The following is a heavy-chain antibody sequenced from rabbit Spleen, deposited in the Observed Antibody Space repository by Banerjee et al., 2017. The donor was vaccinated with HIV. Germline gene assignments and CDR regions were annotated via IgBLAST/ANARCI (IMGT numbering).Heavy chain of an antibody. D-gene: IGHD1-1*01. J-gene: IGHJ6*01. CDR2: IDAGSSGFT. Sequence: QSLEESGGDLVKPGASLTLTCTASGVSFSISSYMCWVRQAPGKGLEWIACIDAGSSGFTYFATWAKGRFAISKTSSTTVTLQMTSLTAADTATYFCARGAGASGWSYDLWGPGTLVTVS. CDR1: GVSFSISSY. CDR3: ARGAGASGWSYDL. V-gene: IGHV1S40*01.